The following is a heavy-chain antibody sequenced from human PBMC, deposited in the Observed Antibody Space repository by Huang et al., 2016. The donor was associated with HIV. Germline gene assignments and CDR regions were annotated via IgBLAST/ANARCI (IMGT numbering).Heavy chain of an antibody. D-gene: IGHD3-10*02. CDR1: GYTFTNFA. V-gene: IGHV1-3*04. CDR2: IDTDKSDT. J-gene: IGHJ4*02. Sequence: QVQLVQSGAEVKKPGASVKVSCKASGYTFTNFAMHWVRQAPGQSLEWMGWIDTDKSDTRYSQRFQGRLTITRDTSASTADMELSSLRSEDMAVYYCARDPHVFVAGPFFDCWGQGTLVTVSS. CDR3: ARDPHVFVAGPFFDC.